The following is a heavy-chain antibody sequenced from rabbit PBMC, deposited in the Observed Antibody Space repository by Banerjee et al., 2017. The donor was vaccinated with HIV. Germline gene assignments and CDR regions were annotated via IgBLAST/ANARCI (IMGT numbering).Heavy chain of an antibody. CDR3: ARDLAGVIGWNFNF. V-gene: IGHV1S45*01. CDR2: IYTGSSGST. CDR1: GFDFSSSYF. Sequence: QEQLVESGGGLVQPGGSLKLTCTVSGFDFSSSYFMCWVRQAPGKGLEWIACIYTGSSGSTYYASWAKGRFTISKTSSTTVTLQMTSLTAADTATYFCARDLAGVIGWNFNFWGPGTLVTVS. D-gene: IGHD4-1*01. J-gene: IGHJ4*01.